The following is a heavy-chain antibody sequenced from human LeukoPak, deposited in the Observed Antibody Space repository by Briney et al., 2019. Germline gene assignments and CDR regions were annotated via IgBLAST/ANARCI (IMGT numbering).Heavy chain of an antibody. CDR2: IYYSGST. CDR1: GGSISSYY. D-gene: IGHD6-13*01. V-gene: IGHV4-59*01. Sequence: SETLSLTCTVSGGSISSYYWSWIRQPPGKGLEWIGYIYYSGSTNYNPSLESRVTISVDTSKNHFSLKLSSLTAADTAVYYCARGAGLNWFDPWGQGTLVTVSS. J-gene: IGHJ5*02. CDR3: ARGAGLNWFDP.